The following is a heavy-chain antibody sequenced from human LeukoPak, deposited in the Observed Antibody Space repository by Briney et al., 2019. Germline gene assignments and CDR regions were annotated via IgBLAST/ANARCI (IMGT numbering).Heavy chain of an antibody. D-gene: IGHD6-13*01. CDR1: GYTFTSYD. CDR3: AREPLYSSSWYSPQYYYYYMDV. Sequence: GASVKVSCKASGYTFTSYDINWVRQATGQGLEWMGWMNPNSGNTGYAQKFQGRVTITRNTSISTAYMELSSLRSEDTAVYYCAREPLYSSSWYSPQYYYYYMDVWGKGTTVTVSS. V-gene: IGHV1-8*03. J-gene: IGHJ6*03. CDR2: MNPNSGNT.